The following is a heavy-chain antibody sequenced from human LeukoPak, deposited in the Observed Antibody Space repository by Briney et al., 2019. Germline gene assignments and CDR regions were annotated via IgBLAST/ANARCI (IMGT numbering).Heavy chain of an antibody. CDR3: ARHIGGGIEDMDV. V-gene: IGHV4-59*08. J-gene: IGHJ6*03. CDR1: GGSIGTYY. D-gene: IGHD3-16*02. CDR2: IYVTGST. Sequence: PSETLSLTCSVSGGSIGTYYWSWIRQFPGKGLEWIGYIYVTGSTRYNPYLQSRVTISVDTSRNQFFLKMSSVTAADTAVYYCARHIGGGIEDMDVWGKGTKVTVSS.